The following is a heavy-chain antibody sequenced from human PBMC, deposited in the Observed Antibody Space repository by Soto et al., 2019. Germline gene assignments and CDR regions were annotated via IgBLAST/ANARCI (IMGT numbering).Heavy chain of an antibody. J-gene: IGHJ4*02. Sequence: SESLSLTCIVSGGSISNYYWSWIRQPPGKGLEWIGYIYYSGSTNYNPSLTSRVTISVDTSKNQFSLKLSSVTAADTAVYYCARNGYSYGVYYFDYWGQGTLVTVSS. CDR2: IYYSGST. CDR1: GGSISNYY. CDR3: ARNGYSYGVYYFDY. V-gene: IGHV4-59*08. D-gene: IGHD5-18*01.